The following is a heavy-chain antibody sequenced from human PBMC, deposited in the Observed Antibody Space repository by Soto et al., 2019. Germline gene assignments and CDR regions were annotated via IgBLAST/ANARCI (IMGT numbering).Heavy chain of an antibody. CDR3: SADLPDWGSYAFDY. J-gene: IGHJ4*02. V-gene: IGHV3-15*07. D-gene: IGHD3-16*01. CDR1: GFTFNGAW. Sequence: EVQLVESGGGLVEPGGSLRLSCAASGFTFNGAWLNWVRQAPGKGLEWVGRVKSKIDGGTIDYAAPVNGRFTISRDDSRITVSLQMNSLRTEDSAMYYCSADLPDWGSYAFDYWGQGTLVTVSS. CDR2: VKSKIDGGTI.